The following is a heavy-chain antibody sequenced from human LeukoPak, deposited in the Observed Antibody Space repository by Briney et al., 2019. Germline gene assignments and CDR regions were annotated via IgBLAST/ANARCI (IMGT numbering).Heavy chain of an antibody. CDR3: ARERTNSIVGATGDFDY. V-gene: IGHV1-69*05. CDR1: GGTFSSYA. D-gene: IGHD1-26*01. J-gene: IGHJ4*02. CDR2: MIPIFGTA. Sequence: SVKVSCKASGGTFSSYAISWVRQAPGQGLEWMGGMIPIFGTANYAQKFQGRVTITTDESTSTAYMELSSLRSEDTAVYYCARERTNSIVGATGDFDYWGQGTLVTVSS.